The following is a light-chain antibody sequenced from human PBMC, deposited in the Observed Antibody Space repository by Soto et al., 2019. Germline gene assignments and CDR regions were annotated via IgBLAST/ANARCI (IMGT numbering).Light chain of an antibody. Sequence: EIVLTQSPGTLSLSPGERATLSFSASQSVSKNYLAWYQQKPGQAPRLLIYGASNRATGIPDRLSGSGSGTESTLTISRMEPEDFAVYYCQQYGSSGTFGHGTKVDIK. V-gene: IGKV3-20*01. CDR3: QQYGSSGT. J-gene: IGKJ1*01. CDR2: GAS. CDR1: QSVSKNY.